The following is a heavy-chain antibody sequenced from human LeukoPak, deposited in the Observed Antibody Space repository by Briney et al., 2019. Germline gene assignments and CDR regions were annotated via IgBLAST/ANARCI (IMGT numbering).Heavy chain of an antibody. V-gene: IGHV1-46*01. CDR2: IKPSGGGT. CDR3: ARDHFDSSGYHYLLGYFEN. CDR1: GYTFSNYY. Sequence: VASVKVSCKASGYTFSNYYVHWVRQAPGQGLEWMGIIKPSGGGTSYALKFQGRVTLTRDTSTSTAYMELSSLRSEDTAVYYCARDHFDSSGYHYLLGYFENGGQGTLVTVSS. J-gene: IGHJ1*01. D-gene: IGHD3-22*01.